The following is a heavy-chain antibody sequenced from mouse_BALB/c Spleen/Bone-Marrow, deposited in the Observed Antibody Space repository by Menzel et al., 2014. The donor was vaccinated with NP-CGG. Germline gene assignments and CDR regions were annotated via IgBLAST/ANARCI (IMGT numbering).Heavy chain of an antibody. CDR1: GYTFTSYW. V-gene: IGHV1-7*01. CDR3: ARLTTVVPYDY. CDR2: INPSTGYT. J-gene: IGHJ2*01. Sequence: VKVVESGAELAKPGASVKMSCKASGYTFTSYWMHWVKQRPGQGLEWIGYINPSTGYTEYNQKFKDKATLTADKSSSTAYMQLSSLTSEDSAVYYCARLTTVVPYDYWGQGTTLTVSS. D-gene: IGHD1-1*01.